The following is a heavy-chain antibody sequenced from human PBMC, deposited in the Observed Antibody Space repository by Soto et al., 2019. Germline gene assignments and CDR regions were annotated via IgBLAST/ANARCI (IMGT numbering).Heavy chain of an antibody. CDR1: GGTFSSYA. V-gene: IGHV1-69*06. CDR2: INPIFGTP. Sequence: QVQLVQSGAEVQRPGSSVKVSCKASGGTFSSYAISWVPQAPGQGLEWMGGINPIFGTPHYAQKYQGRVTITADTFTNTAYMELTRLTSDDTAVYFCAREGRHFDYWGQGTLVTVSS. J-gene: IGHJ4*02. CDR3: AREGRHFDY.